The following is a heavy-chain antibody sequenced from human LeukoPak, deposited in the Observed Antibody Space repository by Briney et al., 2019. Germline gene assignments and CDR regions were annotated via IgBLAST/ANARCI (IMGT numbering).Heavy chain of an antibody. Sequence: GGSLRLSCAASGFTFSSYGMHWVCQAPGKGLEWVAVISYDGSNKYYADSVKGRFTISRDNSKNTLYLQMNSLRAEDTAVYYCASLAAALYYFDYWGQGTLVTVSS. CDR2: ISYDGSNK. J-gene: IGHJ4*02. CDR3: ASLAAALYYFDY. D-gene: IGHD6-13*01. V-gene: IGHV3-30*03. CDR1: GFTFSSYG.